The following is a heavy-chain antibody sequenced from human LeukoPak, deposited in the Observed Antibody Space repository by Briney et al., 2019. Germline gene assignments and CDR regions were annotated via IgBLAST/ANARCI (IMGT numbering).Heavy chain of an antibody. CDR3: ARQHHCSSTSCYVGGLLWFDP. CDR2: IYYSGST. J-gene: IGHJ5*02. Sequence: SETLSLTCTVSGGSISSSSYYWGWIRQPPGKGLEWIGSIYYSGSTYYNPSLKSRVTISVDTSKNQFSLKLSSVTVADTAVYYCARQHHCSSTSCYVGGLLWFDPWGQGTLVTVSS. V-gene: IGHV4-39*01. CDR1: GGSISSSSYY. D-gene: IGHD2-2*01.